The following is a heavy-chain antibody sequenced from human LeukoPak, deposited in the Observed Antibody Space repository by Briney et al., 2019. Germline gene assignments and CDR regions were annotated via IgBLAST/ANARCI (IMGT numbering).Heavy chain of an antibody. Sequence: SETLSLTCTVAGYSISSGYYWSWIRQPAGKGLEWIGRIYTSGSTNYNPSLKSRVTMSVDTSKNQFSLKLSSVTAADTAVYYCARAYCSSTSCYAWGWFDTWGQGTLVTVSS. D-gene: IGHD2-2*01. J-gene: IGHJ5*02. CDR2: IYTSGST. CDR1: GYSISSGYY. V-gene: IGHV4-4*07. CDR3: ARAYCSSTSCYAWGWFDT.